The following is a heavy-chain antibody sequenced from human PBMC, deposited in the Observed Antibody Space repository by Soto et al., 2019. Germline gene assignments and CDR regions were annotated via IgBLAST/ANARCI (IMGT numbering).Heavy chain of an antibody. CDR2: ISAYNGNT. CDR3: ARDRGLVVLDWFAP. V-gene: IGHV1-18*01. CDR1: GYTFTSYG. D-gene: IGHD2-8*02. Sequence: ASVKVSCKASGYTFTSYGISWGRQAPRQGLEWMGWISAYNGNTNYAQKLQGRVTMTTDTSTSTAYMELRSLRSDDTAVYYCARDRGLVVLDWFAPWGQGTLVTVSS. J-gene: IGHJ5*02.